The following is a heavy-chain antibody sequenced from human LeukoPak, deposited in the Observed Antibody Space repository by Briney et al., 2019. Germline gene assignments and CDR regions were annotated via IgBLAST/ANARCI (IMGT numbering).Heavy chain of an antibody. D-gene: IGHD5-12*01. V-gene: IGHV3-7*01. Sequence: PGGSLRLSCAASGFTFSSHWMSWVRQAPGKGLEGVANIKQDGSEKYYVDSVKGRFTISRDNAKNSLYLQMNSLRAEDTAVYYCVRVGYSGYGGFYFDYWGQGTLVTVSS. CDR1: GFTFSSHW. CDR3: VRVGYSGYGGFYFDY. J-gene: IGHJ4*02. CDR2: IKQDGSEK.